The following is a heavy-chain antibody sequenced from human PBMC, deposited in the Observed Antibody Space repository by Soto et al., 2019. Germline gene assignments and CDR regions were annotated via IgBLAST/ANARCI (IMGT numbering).Heavy chain of an antibody. CDR1: GFTFSDYS. CDR2: ISSSSSYI. Sequence: GSLRLSCAASGFTFSDYSMNWVRQAPGKGLEWVSSISSSSSYIYYADSLKGRVTISRDNAKNSLYLQMNSLTAEDTAVYYCARNYDSSRYYRVPADYWGQGTLVTVSS. V-gene: IGHV3-21*01. D-gene: IGHD3-22*01. J-gene: IGHJ4*02. CDR3: ARNYDSSRYYRVPADY.